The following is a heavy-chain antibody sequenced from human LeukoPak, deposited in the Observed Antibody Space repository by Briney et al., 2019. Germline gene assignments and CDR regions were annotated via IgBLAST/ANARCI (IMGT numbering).Heavy chain of an antibody. J-gene: IGHJ4*02. CDR2: IYYSGST. CDR3: ARGRGSGWYLVFGDY. V-gene: IGHV4-59*01. D-gene: IGHD6-19*01. CDR1: GGSISSYY. Sequence: SETLSLTCTVSGGSISSYYWSWIRQPPGKGLEWIGYIYYSGSTKYNPSLKSRVTISVDTSKNQFSLKLSSVTAADTAVYYCARGRGSGWYLVFGDYWGQGTLVTVSS.